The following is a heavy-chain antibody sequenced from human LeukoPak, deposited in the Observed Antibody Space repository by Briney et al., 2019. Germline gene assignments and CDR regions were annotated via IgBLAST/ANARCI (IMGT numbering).Heavy chain of an antibody. CDR3: ARGRGRHHIVLVVYATPNWFDP. J-gene: IGHJ5*02. CDR2: INHSGST. CDR1: GGSFSGYY. Sequence: PSETLSLTCAVYGGSFSGYYWSWIRQPPGKGLEWIGEINHSGSTNYNPPLKSRVTISVGTSKNQFSLKLSSVTAADTAVYYCARGRGRHHIVLVVYATPNWFDPWGQGTLVTVSS. V-gene: IGHV4-34*01. D-gene: IGHD2-8*02.